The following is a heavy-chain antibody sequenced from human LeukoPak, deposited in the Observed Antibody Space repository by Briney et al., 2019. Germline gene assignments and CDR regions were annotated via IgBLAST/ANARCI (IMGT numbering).Heavy chain of an antibody. Sequence: PSETLSLTCTVSGGSISSGGYYWSWIRQPPGKGLEWIGYIYHSGSTNYNPSLKSRVTISVDTSKNQFSLKLSSVTAADTAVYYCASSGGSGWYPHDYWGQGTLVTVSS. CDR2: IYHSGST. D-gene: IGHD6-19*01. J-gene: IGHJ4*02. CDR3: ASSGGSGWYPHDY. CDR1: GGSISSGGYY. V-gene: IGHV4-61*08.